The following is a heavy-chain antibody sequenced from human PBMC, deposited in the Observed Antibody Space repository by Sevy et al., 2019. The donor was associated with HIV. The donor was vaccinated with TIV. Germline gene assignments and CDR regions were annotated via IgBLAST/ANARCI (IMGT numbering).Heavy chain of an antibody. CDR1: GGSISSSSYY. V-gene: IGHV4-39*01. CDR2: IYYSGST. CDR3: AKFEYSSPASYYYYGMDV. D-gene: IGHD6-6*01. Sequence: SETLSLTCTVSGGSISSSSYYWGWIRQPPVKGLEWIGSIYYSGSTYYNPSLKSRVTISVDTSKNQFSLKLSSVTAADTAVYYCAKFEYSSPASYYYYGMDVWGQGTTVTVSS. J-gene: IGHJ6*02.